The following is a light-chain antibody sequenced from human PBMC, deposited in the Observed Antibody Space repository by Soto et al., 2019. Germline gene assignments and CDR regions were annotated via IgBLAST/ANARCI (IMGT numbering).Light chain of an antibody. J-gene: IGLJ2*01. CDR2: DVS. CDR3: SSYTSSSREL. V-gene: IGLV2-14*01. CDR1: SSDIGGYNY. Sequence: QSVLTQPASVSGSPGQSITISCTGTSSDIGGYNYVSWYQQHPGKAPKLIIYDVSNRPSGVSNRFSGSKSGNAASLTISGPQAEDEADYYCSSYTSSSRELLGGGTKVTV.